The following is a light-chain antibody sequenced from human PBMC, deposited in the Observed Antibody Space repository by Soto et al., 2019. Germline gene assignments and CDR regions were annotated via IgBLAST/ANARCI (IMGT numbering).Light chain of an antibody. CDR1: QSVSSN. V-gene: IGKV3-15*01. CDR2: GAS. Sequence: DTVMTQSPATLSVSPGERATLSCRASQSVSSNLAWYQQKPGQAPRLLIYGASTRATGIPARFSGSGSGTEFTLTISSLQSEDFAVYYCQRYNNWPPYTFGQVTNTAIK. J-gene: IGKJ2*01. CDR3: QRYNNWPPYT.